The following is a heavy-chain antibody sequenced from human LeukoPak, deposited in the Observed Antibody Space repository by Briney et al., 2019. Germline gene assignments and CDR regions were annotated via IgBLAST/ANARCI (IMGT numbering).Heavy chain of an antibody. D-gene: IGHD3-9*01. V-gene: IGHV3-48*02. CDR3: ARCRQDDITYFDY. CDR1: GFTFSNYH. CDR2: ISSSGATI. J-gene: IGHJ4*02. Sequence: PGGSLRLSCAASGFTFSNYHMIWVRQAPGKGLEWVSYISSSGATIYYADSVKGRFTISRDNAQNSLYLQMNSLRDEDTAVYYCARCRQDDITYFDYWGQGTLVTVSS.